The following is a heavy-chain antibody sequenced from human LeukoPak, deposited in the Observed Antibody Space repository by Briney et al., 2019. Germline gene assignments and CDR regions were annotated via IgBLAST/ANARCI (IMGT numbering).Heavy chain of an antibody. CDR1: GLSFNKDV. V-gene: IGHV3-23*01. Sequence: GGSLRLSCVVSGLSFNKDVMSWFRQAPGKGLEWVSSVSPGGVSPNHADSVKGRFTISRDNSKNTLYLQMNSLRAEDTALYYCAKDLGTPSDDFWTGYPLGLDYWGQGTLVTVSS. D-gene: IGHD3/OR15-3a*01. J-gene: IGHJ4*02. CDR2: VSPGGVSP. CDR3: AKDLGTPSDDFWTGYPLGLDY.